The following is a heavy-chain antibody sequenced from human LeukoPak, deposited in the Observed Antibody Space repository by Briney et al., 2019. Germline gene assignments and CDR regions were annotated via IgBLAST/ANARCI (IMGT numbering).Heavy chain of an antibody. V-gene: IGHV4-59*08. CDR1: GGSISDSY. CDR2: ISYSGSA. Sequence: SGTLSLTCIVSGGSISDSYWSFIRQPPGRGLEWIGSISYSGSAYYNPSLKSRAAISLHTSNNEFSLRLTSVTAADTALYYCARRGGGHAFDIWGQGTMVTVSS. J-gene: IGHJ3*02. D-gene: IGHD3-16*01. CDR3: ARRGGGHAFDI.